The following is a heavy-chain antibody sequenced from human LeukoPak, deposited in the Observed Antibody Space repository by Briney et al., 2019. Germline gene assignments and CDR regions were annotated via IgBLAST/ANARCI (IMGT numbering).Heavy chain of an antibody. D-gene: IGHD6-13*01. CDR3: ARRRLDSSWCFDY. Sequence: ASVNVSCKASGYTFTNYYIHWVRQAHGQGLEWTGIINPSGGSKSYAQKFQGRVTMTRDTSTSTVYMELSSLRSEDTAVYYCARRRLDSSWCFDYWGQGTLVTVSS. J-gene: IGHJ4*02. CDR2: INPSGGSK. V-gene: IGHV1-46*01. CDR1: GYTFTNYY.